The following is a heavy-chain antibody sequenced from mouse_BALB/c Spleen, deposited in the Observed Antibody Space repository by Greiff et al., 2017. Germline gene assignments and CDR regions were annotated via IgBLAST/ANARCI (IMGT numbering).Heavy chain of an antibody. V-gene: IGHV14-3*02. CDR3: ARGGYYEENAMDY. J-gene: IGHJ4*01. CDR1: GFNIKDTY. D-gene: IGHD2-3*01. CDR2: IDPANGNT. Sequence: EVKLVESGAELVKPGASVKLSCTASGFNIKDTYMHWVKQRPEQGLEWIGRIDPANGNTKYDPKFQGKATITADTSSNTAYLQLSSLTSEDTAVYYCARGGYYEENAMDYWGQGTSVTVSS.